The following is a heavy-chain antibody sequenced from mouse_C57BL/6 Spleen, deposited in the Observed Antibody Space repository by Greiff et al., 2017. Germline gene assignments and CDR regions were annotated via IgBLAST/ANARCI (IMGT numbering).Heavy chain of an antibody. CDR3: ARHYGSRLDY. CDR1: GFTFSDYG. D-gene: IGHD1-1*01. CDR2: ISSGSSTN. Sequence: EVKLMESGGGLVKPGGSLKLSCAASGFTFSDYGMHWVRQAPEKGLEWVAYISSGSSTNYYADTVKGRITISRDNAKNTLFLQMTSLRSEDTAMYYCARHYGSRLDYWGQGTSVTVSS. J-gene: IGHJ4*01. V-gene: IGHV5-17*01.